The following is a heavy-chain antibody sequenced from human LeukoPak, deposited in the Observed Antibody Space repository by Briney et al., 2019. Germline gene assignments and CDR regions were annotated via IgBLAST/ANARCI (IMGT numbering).Heavy chain of an antibody. J-gene: IGHJ5*02. CDR2: INPNSGGT. V-gene: IGHV1-2*02. D-gene: IGHD2-15*01. CDR3: ARAHHIVVVVAATVWFDP. CDR1: GGTFSSYA. Sequence: HVASVKVSCKASGGTFSSYAISWVRQAPGQGLEWMGWINPNSGGTNYAQKFQGRVTMTRDTSISTAYMELSRLRSDDTAVYYCARAHHIVVVVAATVWFDPWGQGTLVTVSS.